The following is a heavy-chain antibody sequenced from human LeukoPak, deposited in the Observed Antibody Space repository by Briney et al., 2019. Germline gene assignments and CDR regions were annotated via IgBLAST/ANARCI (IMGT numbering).Heavy chain of an antibody. D-gene: IGHD6-19*01. CDR2: IYYSGST. CDR1: GGSISSYY. J-gene: IGHJ2*01. Sequence: SETLSLTCTVSGGSISSYYWSWIRQPPWKGLEWIGYIYYSGSTNYNPSLKSRVTISVDTSKNQFSLRLSSVTAADTAVYYCARVSLAVAGSNWYFDLWGRGTLVTVSS. V-gene: IGHV4-59*01. CDR3: ARVSLAVAGSNWYFDL.